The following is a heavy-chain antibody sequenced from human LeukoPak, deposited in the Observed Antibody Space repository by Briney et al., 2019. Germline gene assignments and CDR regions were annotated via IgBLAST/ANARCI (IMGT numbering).Heavy chain of an antibody. J-gene: IGHJ4*02. Sequence: GGSLRLSCAASGFTFNNYWMHWVRQAPGKGLLWVSRINTDGSSTSYADSVKGRFTITRDNAKNMVYLQMSSLRGEDTAVYYCAKSHASSWSVYDYWGQGTLVTVSS. CDR3: AKSHASSWSVYDY. D-gene: IGHD6-13*01. V-gene: IGHV3-74*01. CDR1: GFTFNNYW. CDR2: INTDGSST.